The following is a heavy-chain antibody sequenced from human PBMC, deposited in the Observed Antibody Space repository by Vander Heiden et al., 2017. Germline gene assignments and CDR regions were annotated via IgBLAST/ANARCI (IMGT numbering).Heavy chain of an antibody. Sequence: VQLVESGGGLVHPGGSLRLSGTAPGFPFSSYWMTWVRQAPGKGLEWVANRRQDGSEKYYVDSVKGRFTISRDNAKNSLYLQMNSLRAEDTAVYYCARTGTTWDYWGQGTLVTVSS. CDR2: RRQDGSEK. V-gene: IGHV3-7*01. D-gene: IGHD1-26*01. J-gene: IGHJ4*02. CDR1: GFPFSSYW. CDR3: ARTGTTWDY.